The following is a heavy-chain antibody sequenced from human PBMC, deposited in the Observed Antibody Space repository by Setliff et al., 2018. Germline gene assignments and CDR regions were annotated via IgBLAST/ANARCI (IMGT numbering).Heavy chain of an antibody. D-gene: IGHD2-2*01. J-gene: IGHJ4*02. V-gene: IGHV4-34*01. CDR1: DGSFSDYY. Sequence: SETLSLTCAVYDGSFSDYYWSWIRQPPGEGLEWIGEINHYGSTKYKSSLKSRVTISVDTSKNQFSLKLTSVTAADTAVYYCARTHCTTTSCFYFHYWGQGTVVTVSS. CDR2: INHYGST. CDR3: ARTHCTTTSCFYFHY.